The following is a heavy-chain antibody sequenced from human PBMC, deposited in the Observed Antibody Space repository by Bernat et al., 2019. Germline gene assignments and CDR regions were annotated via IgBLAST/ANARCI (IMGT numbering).Heavy chain of an antibody. CDR2: IYYSGST. V-gene: IGHV4-39*01. J-gene: IGHJ5*02. CDR1: GGSISSSSYY. CDR3: ARQVSAPNWFDP. D-gene: IGHD6-6*01. Sequence: QVQLQESGPGLVKPSGTLSLTCAVSGGSISSSSYYWGWIRQPPGKGLEWLGSIYYSGSTSYNPSLKSRVTISVDTSKNQFSLKLSSVTAADTAVYYCARQVSAPNWFDPWGQGTLVTVSS.